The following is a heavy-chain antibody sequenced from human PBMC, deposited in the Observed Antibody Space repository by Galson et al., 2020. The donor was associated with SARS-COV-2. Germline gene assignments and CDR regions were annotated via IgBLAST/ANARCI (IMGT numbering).Heavy chain of an antibody. CDR3: ATDTGRRGFQDSLDAFDV. J-gene: IGHJ3*01. CDR1: GFTFNEAS. Sequence: GESLKISCVASGFTFNEASMSWVRQAPGKGLEWVGRIKSKTYGGTTDHAALVKARFTISRDDSQNILYLQMTGLKTEDTAVYYCATDTGRRGFQDSLDAFDVWGQGTLVTVSS. D-gene: IGHD3-10*01. CDR2: IKSKTYGGTT. V-gene: IGHV3-15*01.